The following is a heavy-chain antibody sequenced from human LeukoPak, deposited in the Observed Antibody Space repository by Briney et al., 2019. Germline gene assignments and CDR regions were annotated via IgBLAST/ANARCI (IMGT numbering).Heavy chain of an antibody. CDR2: IWYDGSNK. V-gene: IGHV3-33*01. D-gene: IGHD1-1*01. J-gene: IGHJ4*02. CDR1: GFTFSSYG. CDR3: TRSTAGFDY. Sequence: PGRSLRLSCAASGFTFSSYGMHWVRQAPGKGLEWVAVIWYDGSNKYYADSVKGRFTISRDNSKNTLDLQMNSLRAEDTAVYYCTRSTAGFDYWGQGTLVTVSS.